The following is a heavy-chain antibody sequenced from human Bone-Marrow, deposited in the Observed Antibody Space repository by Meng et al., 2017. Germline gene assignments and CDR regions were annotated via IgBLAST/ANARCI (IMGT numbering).Heavy chain of an antibody. D-gene: IGHD6-13*01. CDR3: ARRLYSSSWDGGRPHNWFDP. CDR1: GGSISSYY. J-gene: IGHJ5*02. Sequence: GSLRLSCTVSGGSISSYYWSWIRQPPGKGLEWIGYIYYSGSTNYKPSLKSRVTISVDTSKNQFSLKLSSVTAADTAVYYCARRLYSSSWDGGRPHNWFDPWGQGTLVTVSS. V-gene: IGHV4-59*01. CDR2: IYYSGST.